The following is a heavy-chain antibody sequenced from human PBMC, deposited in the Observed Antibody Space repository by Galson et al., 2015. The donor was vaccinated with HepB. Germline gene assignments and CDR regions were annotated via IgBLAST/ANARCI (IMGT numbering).Heavy chain of an antibody. V-gene: IGHV3-30*18. CDR2: ISYDGSNK. CDR3: AKGKVWVSWFDP. CDR1: GFTFSSYG. J-gene: IGHJ5*02. Sequence: SLRLSCAASGFTFSSYGMHWVRQAPGKGLEWVAVISYDGSNKYYADSVKGRFTISRDNSKNTLYLQMNSLRAEDTAVYYCAKGKVWVSWFDPWGQGTLVTVSS. D-gene: IGHD3-16*01.